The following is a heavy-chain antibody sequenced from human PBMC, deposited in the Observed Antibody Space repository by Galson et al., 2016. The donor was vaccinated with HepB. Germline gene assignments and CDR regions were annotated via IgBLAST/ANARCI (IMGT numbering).Heavy chain of an antibody. CDR2: LSPDGGSP. CDR3: ARTRTLPASAGMDV. J-gene: IGHJ6*02. CDR1: GFTFSSYW. D-gene: IGHD2-2*01. V-gene: IGHV3-74*01. Sequence: SLRLSCAASGFTFSSYWTHWVRQAPGKGLMWVSRLSPDGGSPIYADSVKGRFTISRDNAKNTLYLQMNSLRAEDTAVYYCARTRTLPASAGMDVWGQGTTVTVSS.